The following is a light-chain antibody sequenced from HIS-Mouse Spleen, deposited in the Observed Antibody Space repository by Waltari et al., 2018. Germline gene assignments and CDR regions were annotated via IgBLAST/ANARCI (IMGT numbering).Light chain of an antibody. J-gene: IGKJ1*01. CDR3: QQLNSYPPT. CDR2: DAS. Sequence: DIQMTQSPSSLSASVGYRVTITYQASQDISNYLNWYQQKPGKAPKLLSYDASNLETGGTSRFSGSGSGTEFTLTISSLQPEDFATYYCQQLNSYPPTFGQGTKVEIK. CDR1: QDISNY. V-gene: IGKV1-33*01.